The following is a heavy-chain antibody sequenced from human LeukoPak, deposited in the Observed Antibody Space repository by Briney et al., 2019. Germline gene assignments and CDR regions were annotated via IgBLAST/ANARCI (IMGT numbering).Heavy chain of an antibody. CDR1: AYTFTNYY. D-gene: IGHD3-22*01. V-gene: IGHV1-46*01. CDR2: INPSGGST. Sequence: GASVKVSCRASAYTFTNYYMHWVGQAPGQGLEWMGRINPSGGSTSYAQRFQGRVTMTRDTSTSTVYMEVTSLRSEDTAVYYCARSWSSGYYFEFWGQGTLVTVSS. J-gene: IGHJ4*02. CDR3: ARSWSSGYYFEF.